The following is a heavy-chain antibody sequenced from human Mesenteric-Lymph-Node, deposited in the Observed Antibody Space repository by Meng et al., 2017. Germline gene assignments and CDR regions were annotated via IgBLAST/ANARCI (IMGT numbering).Heavy chain of an antibody. J-gene: IGHJ4*02. V-gene: IGHV4-31*03. CDR1: GDSISSGGFY. CDR3: ARGRPRLTMIVVVTYFDY. Sequence: SETLSLTCTVSGDSISSGGFYWNWIRQRPGKGLEWIGYIYYSGSTYYNSSLKSRVTISVDTSKNQFSLKLSSVTAADTAVYYCARGRPRLTMIVVVTYFDYWGQGTLVTVSS. CDR2: IYYSGST. D-gene: IGHD3-22*01.